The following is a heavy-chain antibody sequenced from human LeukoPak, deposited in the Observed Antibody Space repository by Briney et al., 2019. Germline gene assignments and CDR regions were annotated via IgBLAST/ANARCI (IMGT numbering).Heavy chain of an antibody. CDR3: ARVYSSSWYTSEYFQH. V-gene: IGHV4-34*01. CDR2: INHSGST. Sequence: SGTLSLTCAVYGGSFSGYYWSWIRRPPGKGLEWIGEINHSGSTNYNPSLKSRVTISVDTSKNQFSLKLSSVTAADTAVYYCARVYSSSWYTSEYFQHWGQGTLVTVSS. CDR1: GGSFSGYY. J-gene: IGHJ1*01. D-gene: IGHD6-13*01.